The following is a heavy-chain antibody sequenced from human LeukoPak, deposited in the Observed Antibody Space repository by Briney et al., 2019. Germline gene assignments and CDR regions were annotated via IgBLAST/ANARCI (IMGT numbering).Heavy chain of an antibody. CDR3: AKVRDTRDWHKDAFDV. CDR2: ITGTGGHT. D-gene: IGHD1/OR15-1a*01. Sequence: GGSLRLSCAASGFTFSTYAMSWVGQAPGKGLEWVLAITGTGGHTYYAASVEGRFTVSRDNSKNTLYLQMSSLRAEDTAMYYCAKVRDTRDWHKDAFDVWGQGTRVTVSS. V-gene: IGHV3-23*01. J-gene: IGHJ3*01. CDR1: GFTFSTYA.